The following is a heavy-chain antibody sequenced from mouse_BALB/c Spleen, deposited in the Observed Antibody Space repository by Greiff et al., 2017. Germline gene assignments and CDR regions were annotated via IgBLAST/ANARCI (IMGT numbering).Heavy chain of an antibody. Sequence: QVQLQQSGPELVKPGASVRISCKASGYTFTSYYIHWVKQRPGQGLEWIGWIYPGNVNTKYNEKFKGKATLTADKSSSTAYMQLSSLTSEDSAVYFCARGGDYDGGAWFAYWGQGTLVTVSA. D-gene: IGHD2-4*01. J-gene: IGHJ3*01. CDR3: ARGGDYDGGAWFAY. CDR1: GYTFTSYY. V-gene: IGHV1S56*01. CDR2: IYPGNVNT.